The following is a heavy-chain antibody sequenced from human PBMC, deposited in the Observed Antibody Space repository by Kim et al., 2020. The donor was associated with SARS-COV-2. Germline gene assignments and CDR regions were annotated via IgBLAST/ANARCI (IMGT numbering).Heavy chain of an antibody. J-gene: IGHJ4*02. Sequence: GGSLRLSCAASGFTVSSNYMSWVRQAPGKGLEWVSVIYSGGSTYYADSVKGRFTISRDNSKNTLYLQMNSLRAEDTAVYYCARDFDSGSGYYGLPGGWGQGTLVTVSS. D-gene: IGHD3-22*01. CDR1: GFTVSSNY. CDR2: IYSGGST. CDR3: ARDFDSGSGYYGLPGG. V-gene: IGHV3-53*01.